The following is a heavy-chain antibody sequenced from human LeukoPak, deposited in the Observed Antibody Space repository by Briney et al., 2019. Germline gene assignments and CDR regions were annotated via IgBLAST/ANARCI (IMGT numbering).Heavy chain of an antibody. CDR1: GGSISSYY. CDR2: IYYSGST. Sequence: SETLSLTCTVSGGSISSYYWSWIRQPPGKGLEWIGYIYYSGSTNYNPSLKSRVTISVDTSKNQFSLKLSSVTAADTAVYYCARGDLVGGSDYWGQGTLVTVSS. J-gene: IGHJ4*02. D-gene: IGHD2-15*01. V-gene: IGHV4-59*01. CDR3: ARGDLVGGSDY.